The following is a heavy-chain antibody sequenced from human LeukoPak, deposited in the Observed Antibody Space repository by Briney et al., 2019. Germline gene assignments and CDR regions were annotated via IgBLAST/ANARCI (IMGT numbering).Heavy chain of an antibody. D-gene: IGHD3-10*01. Sequence: SETLSLTCTVSGGSISSSSYYWGWIRQPPGKGLEWIGRIYYSGSTYYNPSLKSRVTISVDTSKNQFSLKLSSVTAADTAVYYCARGGPVRGTLWFGELSTLDYWGQGTLVTVSS. V-gene: IGHV4-39*01. CDR1: GGSISSSSYY. CDR3: ARGGPVRGTLWFGELSTLDY. CDR2: IYYSGST. J-gene: IGHJ4*02.